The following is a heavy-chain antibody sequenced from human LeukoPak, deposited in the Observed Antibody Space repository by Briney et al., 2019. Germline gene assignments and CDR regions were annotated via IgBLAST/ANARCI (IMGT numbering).Heavy chain of an antibody. CDR2: ISGSGGST. CDR3: AKGSHTPPTAGGGYFDY. J-gene: IGHJ4*02. D-gene: IGHD5-18*01. CDR1: GFTFSSYA. V-gene: IGHV3-23*01. Sequence: GESLRLSCAASGFTFSSYAMSWVRQAPGKGLEWVSAISGSGGSTYYAESVKGRFTISRDNSKNTLYLQMNSLRAEHTAVYYCAKGSHTPPTAGGGYFDYWGQGTLVTVSS.